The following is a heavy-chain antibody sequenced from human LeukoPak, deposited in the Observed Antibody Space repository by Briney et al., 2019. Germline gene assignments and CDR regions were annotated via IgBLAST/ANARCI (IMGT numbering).Heavy chain of an antibody. D-gene: IGHD3-22*01. CDR3: AREDYYDSSGHQNYFDY. J-gene: IGHJ4*02. CDR1: GYTFTSYY. Sequence: GASVKVSCKASGYTFTSYYMHWVRQAPGQGLEWMGIINPSGGSTSYAQKFQGRVTMTRDTSTSTVYMELSSLRSEDTAVYYCAREDYYDSSGHQNYFDYWGQGTLVTVSS. CDR2: INPSGGST. V-gene: IGHV1-46*01.